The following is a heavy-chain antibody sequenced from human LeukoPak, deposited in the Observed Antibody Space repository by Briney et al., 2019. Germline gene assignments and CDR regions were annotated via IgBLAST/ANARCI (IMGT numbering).Heavy chain of an antibody. Sequence: PSETLSLTCTVSGGSISSYYWSWIRQPAGKGLEWIGRIYTSGSTNYNPSLKSRVTMSVDTSKNQFSLKLSSVTAADTAVYYCARSYYYDGSGYFYYGMDVWGQGTTVTVSS. D-gene: IGHD3-22*01. CDR3: ARSYYYDGSGYFYYGMDV. CDR2: IYTSGST. J-gene: IGHJ6*02. V-gene: IGHV4-4*07. CDR1: GGSISSYY.